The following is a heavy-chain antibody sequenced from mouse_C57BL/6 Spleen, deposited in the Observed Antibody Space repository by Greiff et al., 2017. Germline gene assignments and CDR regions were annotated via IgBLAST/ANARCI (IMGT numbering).Heavy chain of an antibody. V-gene: IGHV1-50*01. CDR1: GYTFTSYW. Sequence: VQLQQPGAELVKPGASVKLSCKASGYTFTSYWMQWVKQRPGQGLEWIGEIDPSDSYTNYNQKFKGKATLTVDTSSSTAYMQLSSLTSEDSAVYYCARRSGSRFAYWGQGTLVTVSA. D-gene: IGHD1-1*01. CDR2: IDPSDSYT. CDR3: ARRSGSRFAY. J-gene: IGHJ3*01.